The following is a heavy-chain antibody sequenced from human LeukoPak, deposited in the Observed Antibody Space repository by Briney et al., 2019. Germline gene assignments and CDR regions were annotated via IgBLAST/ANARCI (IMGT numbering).Heavy chain of an antibody. Sequence: PGGSLRLSCAASGFTFSSYSMNWVRQAPGKGLERVSSISSSSSYIYYADSVKGRFTISRDNAKNSLYLQMNSLRAEDTAVYYCASGTTLYCSSTSCYLDWFDPWGQGTLVTVSS. D-gene: IGHD2-2*01. J-gene: IGHJ5*02. CDR2: ISSSSSYI. CDR1: GFTFSSYS. CDR3: ASGTTLYCSSTSCYLDWFDP. V-gene: IGHV3-21*01.